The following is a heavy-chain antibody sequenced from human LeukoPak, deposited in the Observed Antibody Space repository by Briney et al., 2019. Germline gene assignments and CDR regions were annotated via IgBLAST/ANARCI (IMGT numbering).Heavy chain of an antibody. V-gene: IGHV3-30*03. D-gene: IGHD3-22*01. CDR2: ISYDGSNK. J-gene: IGHJ4*02. Sequence: GGSLRLSCAASGFTFSSYGMHWVRQAPGKGLEWVAVISYDGSNKYYADSVKGRFTSSRDNSKNTLYLQMNSLRAEDTAVYYCARDYYDSSGYYPWGYWGQGTLVTVSS. CDR3: ARDYYDSSGYYPWGY. CDR1: GFTFSSYG.